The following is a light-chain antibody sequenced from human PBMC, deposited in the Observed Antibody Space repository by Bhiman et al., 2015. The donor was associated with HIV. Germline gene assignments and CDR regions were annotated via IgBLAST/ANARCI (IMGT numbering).Light chain of an antibody. CDR1: KLGNKY. CDR2: QDN. J-gene: IGLJ1*01. CDR3: QAWDTGTAV. Sequence: SYELTQPPSVSVSPGQTTTITCSGDKLGNKYASWYQQKPGQSPVLVIHQDNKRPSGIPERFSGSNSGNTATLTISGTQPLDEADYYCQAWDTGTAVFGTGTKVTVL. V-gene: IGLV3-1*01.